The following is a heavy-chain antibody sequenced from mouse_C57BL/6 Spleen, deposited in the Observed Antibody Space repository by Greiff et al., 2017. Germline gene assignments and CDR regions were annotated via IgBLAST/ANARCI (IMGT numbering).Heavy chain of an antibody. V-gene: IGHV5-17*01. CDR2: ISSGSSTI. CDR1: GFTFSDYG. D-gene: IGHD4-1*01. J-gene: IGHJ4*01. Sequence: VQLKESGGGLVKPGGSLKLSCAASGFTFSDYGMHWVRQAPEKGLEWVAYISSGSSTIYYADTVKGRFTISRDNAKNTLFLQMTSLRSEDTAMYYCARDWEKAMDYWGQGTSVTVSS. CDR3: ARDWEKAMDY.